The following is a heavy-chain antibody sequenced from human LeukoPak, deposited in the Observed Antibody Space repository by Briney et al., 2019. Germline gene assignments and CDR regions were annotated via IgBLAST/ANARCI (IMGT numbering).Heavy chain of an antibody. V-gene: IGHV4-34*01. J-gene: IGHJ4*02. CDR1: GGSFSGYY. CDR2: INHSGST. Sequence: SETLSLTCAVYGGSFSGYYWSWIRQPPGKGLEWIGEINHSGSTNYNPSLKSRVTISVDTSKNQFSLKLSSVTAADTAVYYCARGYGGTPFGYRGQGTLVTVSS. D-gene: IGHD4-23*01. CDR3: ARGYGGTPFGY.